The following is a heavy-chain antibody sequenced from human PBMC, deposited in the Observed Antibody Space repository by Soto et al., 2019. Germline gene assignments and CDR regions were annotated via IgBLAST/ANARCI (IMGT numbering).Heavy chain of an antibody. V-gene: IGHV1-18*04. D-gene: IGHD3-3*01. CDR1: GYTFTSYG. Sequence: ASVKVSCKASGYTFTSYGISWVRQAPGQGLEWMGWISAYNGNTNHAQKLQGRVTMTTDTSTSTAYMELRSLGSDDTAVYYFARDPYYDFWSGYPPTLYYYGMDVWGQGTTVTVSS. J-gene: IGHJ6*02. CDR2: ISAYNGNT. CDR3: ARDPYYDFWSGYPPTLYYYGMDV.